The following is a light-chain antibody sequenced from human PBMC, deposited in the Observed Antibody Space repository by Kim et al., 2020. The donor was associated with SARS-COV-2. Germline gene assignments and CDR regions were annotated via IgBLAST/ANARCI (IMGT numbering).Light chain of an antibody. CDR1: KFGDKY. V-gene: IGLV3-1*01. CDR3: QTWDSHTFV. CDR2: QDD. Sequence: SVYPGQTVSITCSGDKFGDKYADWYQQKPGQSPVLVIYQDDKRPSAIPERFSGSNSGDTATLTISGTQPMDEGDYYCQTWDSHTFVFGGGTRSPS. J-gene: IGLJ1*01.